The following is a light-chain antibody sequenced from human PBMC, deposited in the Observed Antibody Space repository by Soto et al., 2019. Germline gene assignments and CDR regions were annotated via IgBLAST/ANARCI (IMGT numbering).Light chain of an antibody. J-gene: IGKJ1*01. Sequence: EIVWTQSPATLSLSPGERVTLSCRASQSVSSYLAWYQQKPGQAPRLLIYDASNRATGIPARFSGSGSGTDFTLTISSLEPEDFAVYYCQQRSNWPPWTFGQGTKVEIK. CDR1: QSVSSY. CDR3: QQRSNWPPWT. V-gene: IGKV3-11*01. CDR2: DAS.